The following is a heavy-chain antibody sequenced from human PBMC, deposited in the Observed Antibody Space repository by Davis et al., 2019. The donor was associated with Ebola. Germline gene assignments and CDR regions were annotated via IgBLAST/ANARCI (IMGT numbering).Heavy chain of an antibody. CDR2: ISAYNGNT. CDR1: GYTFTSYG. V-gene: IGHV1-18*01. D-gene: IGHD3-3*01. Sequence: ASVKVSCKASGYTFTSYGISWVRQAPGQGLEWMGWISAYNGNTNYAQKLQGRVTMTTDTSTSTAYMELRSLRADDTAVYYCARDVRFLKWLLLSYYYGMDVWGQGTTVTVSS. CDR3: ARDVRFLKWLLLSYYYGMDV. J-gene: IGHJ6*02.